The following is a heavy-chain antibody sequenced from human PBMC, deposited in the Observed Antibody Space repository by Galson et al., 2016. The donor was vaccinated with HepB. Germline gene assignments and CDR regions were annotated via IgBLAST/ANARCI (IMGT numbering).Heavy chain of an antibody. V-gene: IGHV3-30*18. CDR2: ISYDGHNK. J-gene: IGHJ4*02. D-gene: IGHD6-19*01. Sequence: SLRLSCAASGFSFSSYGMHWVRQAPGKELEWLAVISYDGHNKYYGDSVKGRFTISRDNSNNTLYLQVTSLRAEDTAVYYCAKARSRYGSDCIDYWGQGTLVTVSS. CDR3: AKARSRYGSDCIDY. CDR1: GFSFSSYG.